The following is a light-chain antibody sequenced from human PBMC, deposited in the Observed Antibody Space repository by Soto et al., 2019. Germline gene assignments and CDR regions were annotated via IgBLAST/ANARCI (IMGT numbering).Light chain of an antibody. CDR1: QSVSSN. J-gene: IGKJ1*01. CDR2: GAS. Sequence: EIVMTQSPATLSVSPGARATLSCRASQSVSSNLAWCQQKPGQAPRLLMYGASIRAAGVPDRFSGSGSGTEFTLTISRLEPEDFTVYYCHHYETFGQGTKVDIK. V-gene: IGKV3D-15*01. CDR3: HHYET.